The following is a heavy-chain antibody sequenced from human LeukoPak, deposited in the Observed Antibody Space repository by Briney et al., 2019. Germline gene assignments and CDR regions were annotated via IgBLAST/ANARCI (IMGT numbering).Heavy chain of an antibody. V-gene: IGHV3-48*03. CDR1: GFTFSTYE. D-gene: IGHD1-26*01. CDR3: ASGARSDY. J-gene: IGHJ4*02. CDR2: INNSGNTI. Sequence: PGGSLRLSCAASGFTFSTYEMNWVRQAPGKGLEWVSSINNSGNTIYYADSVKGRFTISRDNSKNSLYLQMNSLRAEDTAVYYCASGARSDYWGQGTLVTVSS.